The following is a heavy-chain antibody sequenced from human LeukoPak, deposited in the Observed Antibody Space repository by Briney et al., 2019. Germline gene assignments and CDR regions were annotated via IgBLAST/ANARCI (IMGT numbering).Heavy chain of an antibody. D-gene: IGHD5-18*01. J-gene: IGHJ3*01. Sequence: GGSLKLSWQASGSTLTGYAMHWVRQVPGKGLEWVGGIGWNSGSIGYADSVKGRFTISRDNAKNSLYLQMNSLRAEDMALYYCAKGLTFRGYSYGSAFDVWGQGTMVTVSS. CDR2: IGWNSGSI. CDR1: GSTLTGYA. CDR3: AKGLTFRGYSYGSAFDV. V-gene: IGHV3-9*03.